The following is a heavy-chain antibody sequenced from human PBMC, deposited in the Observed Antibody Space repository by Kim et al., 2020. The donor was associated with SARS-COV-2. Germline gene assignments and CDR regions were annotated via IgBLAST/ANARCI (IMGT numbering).Heavy chain of an antibody. J-gene: IGHJ4*02. CDR1: GYTFTSYA. CDR2: INTNTGNP. V-gene: IGHV7-4-1*02. CDR3: VRDRGIAVAARGAGY. Sequence: ASVKVSCKASGYTFTSYAMNWVRQAPGQGLEWMGWINTNTGNPTYAQGFTGRFVFSLDTSVSTAYLQISSLKAEDTAVYYCVRDRGIAVAARGAGYWGQGTLVSVSS. D-gene: IGHD6-19*01.